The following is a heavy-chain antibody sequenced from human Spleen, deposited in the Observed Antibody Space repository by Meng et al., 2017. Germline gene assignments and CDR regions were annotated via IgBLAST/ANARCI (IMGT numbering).Heavy chain of an antibody. D-gene: IGHD4/OR15-4a*01. J-gene: IGHJ5*02. CDR1: GYTFISYG. Sequence: QVQLVQSGAEVKKPGASVKVACKASGYTFISYGISWVRQAPGQGLEWMGWISAYNGNTYYAEKVQDRLTMTTDTSTSTAYMELRSLRSDDTAVYYCARDDYGDPLGSWGQGTLVTV. CDR3: ARDDYGDPLGS. V-gene: IGHV1-18*01. CDR2: ISAYNGNT.